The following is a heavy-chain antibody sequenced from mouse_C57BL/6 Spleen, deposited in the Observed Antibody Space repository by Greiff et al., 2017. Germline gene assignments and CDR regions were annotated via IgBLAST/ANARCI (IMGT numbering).Heavy chain of an antibody. CDR3: ARPYDGFCDY. J-gene: IGHJ2*01. Sequence: LMESGGGLVKPGGSLKLSCAASGFTFSDYGMHWVRQAPEKGLEWVAYISSGSSTIYYADTVKGRFTISRDNAKNTLFLQMTSLRSEDTAMYYCARPYDGFCDYWGQGTTRTVSS. CDR2: ISSGSSTI. V-gene: IGHV5-17*01. CDR1: GFTFSDYG. D-gene: IGHD2-3*01.